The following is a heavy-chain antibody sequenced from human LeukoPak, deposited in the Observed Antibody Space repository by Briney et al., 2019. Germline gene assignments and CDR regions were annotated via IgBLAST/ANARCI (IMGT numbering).Heavy chain of an antibody. CDR1: GFTFSSYA. V-gene: IGHV3-23*01. CDR2: ISGSGGST. Sequence: GGSLRLSCAASGFTFSSYAMSWVRQAPGKGLEWVSAISGSGGSTYYADSVKGRFTISRDNSKNTLYLQMGSLRPEDMAVYYCARALIAARPDSLFDYWGQGTLVTVSS. CDR3: ARALIAARPDSLFDY. D-gene: IGHD6-6*01. J-gene: IGHJ4*02.